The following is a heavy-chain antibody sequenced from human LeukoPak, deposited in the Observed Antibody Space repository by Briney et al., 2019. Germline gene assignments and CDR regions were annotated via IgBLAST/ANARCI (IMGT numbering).Heavy chain of an antibody. Sequence: KTGGSLRLSCAASGFTFSDYYMSWIRQAPGKGLEWVSYISSSGSTIYYADSVKGRFTTSRDNAKNSLYLQMNSLRAEDTAVYYCARDRMVRGVIHWFDPWGQGTLVTVSS. D-gene: IGHD3-10*01. CDR1: GFTFSDYY. CDR3: ARDRMVRGVIHWFDP. CDR2: ISSSGSTI. J-gene: IGHJ5*02. V-gene: IGHV3-11*04.